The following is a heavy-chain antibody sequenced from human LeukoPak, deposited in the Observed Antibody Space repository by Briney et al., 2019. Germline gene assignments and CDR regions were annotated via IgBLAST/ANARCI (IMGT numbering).Heavy chain of an antibody. Sequence: GGSLRLSCAASGFTFSSYAMHWVRKAPGKGLEWVAVISYDGSNKYYADSVKGRLTISRDNSKNTLYLQMNSLRAEDTAVYYCARGDDSSGYYQYYFDYWGQGTLVTVSS. CDR1: GFTFSSYA. CDR3: ARGDDSSGYYQYYFDY. J-gene: IGHJ4*02. V-gene: IGHV3-30*04. D-gene: IGHD3-22*01. CDR2: ISYDGSNK.